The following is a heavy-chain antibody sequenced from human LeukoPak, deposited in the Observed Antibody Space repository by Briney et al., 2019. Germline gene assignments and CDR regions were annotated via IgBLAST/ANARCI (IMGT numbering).Heavy chain of an antibody. D-gene: IGHD5-12*01. Sequence: GASVKVSCKASGYTFTSYGISWVRQAPGQGLEWMGWISAYNGNTNYAQKLQGRVTMTTDTSTSTAYMELRSLRSDDTAVYYCARDRLQIVATIGKFYYYYYYMDVWGKGTTVTVSS. J-gene: IGHJ6*03. V-gene: IGHV1-18*01. CDR2: ISAYNGNT. CDR3: ARDRLQIVATIGKFYYYYYYMDV. CDR1: GYTFTSYG.